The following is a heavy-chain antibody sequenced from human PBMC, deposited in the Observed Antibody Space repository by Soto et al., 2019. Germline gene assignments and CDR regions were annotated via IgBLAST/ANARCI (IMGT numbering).Heavy chain of an antibody. CDR2: INHSGST. D-gene: IGHD5-12*01. J-gene: IGHJ2*01. V-gene: IGHV4-34*01. Sequence: SETLSLTCAVYGGSFSGYYWSWIRQPPGKGLEWIGEINHSGSTNYNPSLKSRVTISVDTSKNQFSLKLSSVTAADTAVYYCARGVKWLRPSYWYFDLWGRGTLVTVSS. CDR1: GGSFSGYY. CDR3: ARGVKWLRPSYWYFDL.